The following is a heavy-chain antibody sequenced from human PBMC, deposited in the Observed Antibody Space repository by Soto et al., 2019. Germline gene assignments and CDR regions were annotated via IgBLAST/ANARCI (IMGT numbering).Heavy chain of an antibody. CDR1: GGSVSSYY. D-gene: IGHD5-12*01. Sequence: SETLSLTCTVSGGSVSSYYWSWIRQPPGKGLEWIGYIYYSGSTNYNPSLKSRVTISVDTSKSQFSLKLSSVTAADTAVYYCARTYSGYAPVDYWGQGTLVTVSS. J-gene: IGHJ4*02. V-gene: IGHV4-59*02. CDR2: IYYSGST. CDR3: ARTYSGYAPVDY.